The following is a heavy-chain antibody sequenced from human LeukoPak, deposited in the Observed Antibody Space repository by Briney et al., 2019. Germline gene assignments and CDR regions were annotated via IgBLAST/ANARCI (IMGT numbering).Heavy chain of an antibody. D-gene: IGHD3-10*01. CDR1: GFTFSSLW. CDR2: IKEDGSEK. V-gene: IGHV3-7*04. CDR3: ARELYGYGSGQIKSAFDI. Sequence: PGGSLRLSCAASGFTFSSLWMSWVRQAPGKGLEWVANIKEDGSEKYYMDSVKGRFTISRDNAKNSVYLRMNRLRAEDTAVYHCARELYGYGSGQIKSAFDIWGQGTMVIVSS. J-gene: IGHJ3*02.